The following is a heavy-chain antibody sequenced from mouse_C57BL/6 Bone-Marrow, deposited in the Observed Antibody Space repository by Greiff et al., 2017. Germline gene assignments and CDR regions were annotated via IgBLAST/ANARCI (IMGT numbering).Heavy chain of an antibody. D-gene: IGHD1-1*01. CDR2: IHPNRGST. V-gene: IGHV1-64*01. Sequence: VQLQQPGAELVKPGASVKLSCKASGYTFTSYWMHWVKQRPGQGLEWIGMIHPNRGSTNYNEKFKSKATLTLDKSSSTAYMQLSSLTSEDSAVYYCARSAFITTAVAGGFAYWGQGTLVTVSA. CDR3: ARSAFITTAVAGGFAY. CDR1: GYTFTSYW. J-gene: IGHJ3*01.